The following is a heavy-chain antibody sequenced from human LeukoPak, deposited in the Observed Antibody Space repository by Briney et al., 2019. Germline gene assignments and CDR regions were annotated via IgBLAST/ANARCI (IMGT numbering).Heavy chain of an antibody. D-gene: IGHD5-24*01. CDR1: GGSISSSSYY. Sequence: SETLSLTCTVSGGSISSSSYYWGWIRQPPGKGLEWIGSIYYSGSTYYNPSLMSRVTISVDTSKNQFSLKLSSVTAADTAVYYCARDCSPDQLVPDAFDIWGQGTMVTVSS. V-gene: IGHV4-39*07. CDR3: ARDCSPDQLVPDAFDI. CDR2: IYYSGST. J-gene: IGHJ3*02.